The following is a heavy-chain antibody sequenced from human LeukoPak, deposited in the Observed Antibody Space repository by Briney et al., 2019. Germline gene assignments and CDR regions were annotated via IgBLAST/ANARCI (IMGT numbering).Heavy chain of an antibody. V-gene: IGHV4-34*01. D-gene: IGHD5-18*01. Sequence: SETLSLTCAVYGGSFSGYYWSWIRQPPGKGLEWIGEINHSGSTNYNPSLKSRVTISVDTSKNQFSLKLSSVTAADTAVYYCASSLGGERTAMDPFDYWGQGTLVTVSS. CDR1: GGSFSGYY. CDR2: INHSGST. CDR3: ASSLGGERTAMDPFDY. J-gene: IGHJ4*02.